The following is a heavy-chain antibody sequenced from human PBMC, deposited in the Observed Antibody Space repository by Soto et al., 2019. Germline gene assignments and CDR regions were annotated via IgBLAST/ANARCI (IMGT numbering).Heavy chain of an antibody. J-gene: IGHJ6*02. V-gene: IGHV1-18*01. Sequence: QVQLVQSGTEVKKPGASGKVSCKASGYTFPNYDISWVRQAPGQGLEWIAWISAHNGNKNYAEKLQGRFTMKTDTSTSTEYMEVRSLRSDDTAVYYCSRGLHSYFGMDVWGQGTTVTVSS. CDR2: ISAHNGNK. CDR1: GYTFPNYD. CDR3: SRGLHSYFGMDV.